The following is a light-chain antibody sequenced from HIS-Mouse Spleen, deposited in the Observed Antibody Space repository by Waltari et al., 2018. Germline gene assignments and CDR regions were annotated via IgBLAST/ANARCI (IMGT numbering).Light chain of an antibody. Sequence: QSALTQPPSVSGSPGQSVTISCTGTSSDVGSYNRVSWYQQPPGTAPKLMIYEVSKRPSGGPDRFSGSKSGNTASLTISGLQAEDEADYYCSLYTSSSTLVFGGGTKLTVL. CDR1: SSDVGSYNR. CDR3: SLYTSSSTLV. CDR2: EVS. V-gene: IGLV2-18*01. J-gene: IGLJ2*01.